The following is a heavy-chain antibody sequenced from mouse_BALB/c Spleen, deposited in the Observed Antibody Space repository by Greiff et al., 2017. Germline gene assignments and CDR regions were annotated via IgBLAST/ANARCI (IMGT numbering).Heavy chain of an antibody. CDR3: VRQGDTITTLAMDY. D-gene: IGHD2-4*01. V-gene: IGHV10-1*02. J-gene: IGHJ4*01. Sequence: EVKLMESGGGLVQPKGSLKLSCAASGFTFNTYAMNWVRQAPGKGLEWVARIRSKSNNYATYYADSVKDRFTISRDDSQSMLYLQMNNLKTEDTAMYYCVRQGDTITTLAMDYWGQGTSVTVSS. CDR2: IRSKSNNYAT. CDR1: GFTFNTYA.